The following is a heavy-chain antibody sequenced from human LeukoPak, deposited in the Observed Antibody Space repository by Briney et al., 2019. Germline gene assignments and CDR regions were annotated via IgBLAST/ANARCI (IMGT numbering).Heavy chain of an antibody. D-gene: IGHD2-2*01. CDR2: IYYSGST. CDR3: ARVFRGYCSSTSCPNWFDP. J-gene: IGHJ5*02. CDR1: GGSISSYY. V-gene: IGHV4-59*01. Sequence: SETLSLTCTVSGGSISSYYWSWIRQPPGKGLEWIGYIYYSGSTNYNPSLKSRVTISVDTSKNQFSLKLSSVTAADTAVYYCARVFRGYCSSTSCPNWFDPWGQGTLVTVSS.